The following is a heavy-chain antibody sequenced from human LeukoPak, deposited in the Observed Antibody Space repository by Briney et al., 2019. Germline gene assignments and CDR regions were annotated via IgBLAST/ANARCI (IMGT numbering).Heavy chain of an antibody. CDR2: ISAYNGNT. J-gene: IGHJ4*02. CDR3: ARVGAFRERALPKDYYDSSGNDY. Sequence: ASVKVSCKASGYTFTSYGISWVRQAPGQGLEWMGWISAYNGNTNYAQKLQGRVTMTTDTSTSTAYMELRSLRSDDTAVYYCARVGAFRERALPKDYYDSSGNDYWGQGTLVTVSS. CDR1: GYTFTSYG. D-gene: IGHD3-22*01. V-gene: IGHV1-18*01.